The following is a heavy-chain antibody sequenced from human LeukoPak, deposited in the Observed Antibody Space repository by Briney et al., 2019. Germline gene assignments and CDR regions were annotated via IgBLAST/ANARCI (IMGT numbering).Heavy chain of an antibody. J-gene: IGHJ3*02. CDR1: GGSISSGGYY. V-gene: IGHV4-30-2*01. CDR3: ARDASAQYSSSSGGAFDI. D-gene: IGHD6-6*01. Sequence: PSQTLSLTCTVSGGSISSGGYYWSWIRQPPGKGLEWIGYIYHSGSTYYNPSLKSRVTISVDTSKNQFSLKLSSVTAADTAVYYCARDASAQYSSSSGGAFDIWGQGTMVTVSS. CDR2: IYHSGST.